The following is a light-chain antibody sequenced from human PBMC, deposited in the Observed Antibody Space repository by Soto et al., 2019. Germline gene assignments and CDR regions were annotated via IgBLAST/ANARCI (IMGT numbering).Light chain of an antibody. CDR3: QSYYSALLLT. V-gene: IGKV1-27*01. J-gene: IGKJ3*01. CDR1: QGISNY. CDR2: TAS. Sequence: DIQMTQSPSSLSESVGDRVTITCRASQGISNYLAWYQQKPGKVPNLLIYTASTLQSGVPSRFSGSGSGTDFTLTINNLQAEDVATYYCQSYYSALLLTFGPGTKVDIK.